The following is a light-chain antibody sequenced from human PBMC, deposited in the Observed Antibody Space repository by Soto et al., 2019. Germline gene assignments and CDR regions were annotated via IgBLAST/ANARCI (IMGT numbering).Light chain of an antibody. CDR2: DAS. CDR3: QQRSNWPPAIT. CDR1: QNIDKW. Sequence: DIQMTQSPSTLSASVGDRVSITCRASQNIDKWLAWYQQKPQKAPKLLIFDASTLESGVPSRFSGSGSGTEFTLTISSLEPEDFAVYYCQQRSNWPPAITVGQGTRLESK. V-gene: IGKV1-5*01. J-gene: IGKJ5*01.